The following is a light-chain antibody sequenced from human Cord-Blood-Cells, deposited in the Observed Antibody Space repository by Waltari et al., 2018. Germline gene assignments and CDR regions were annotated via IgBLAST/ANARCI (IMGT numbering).Light chain of an antibody. CDR3: QQYGSSPT. CDR1: PSVSSSY. Sequence: LTQSPGTLSLSPGERATLSCRASPSVSSSYLAWYQQKPGQAPRLLIYGASSRATGIPDRFSGSGSGTDFTLTISRLEPEDFAVYYCQQYGSSPTFGQGTKLEIK. V-gene: IGKV3-20*01. J-gene: IGKJ2*01. CDR2: GAS.